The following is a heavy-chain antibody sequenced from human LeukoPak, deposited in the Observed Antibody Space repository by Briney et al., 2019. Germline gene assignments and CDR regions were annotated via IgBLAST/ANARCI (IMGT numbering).Heavy chain of an antibody. J-gene: IGHJ4*02. CDR3: AKDIRGSTSWYGLDY. CDR1: GFTFSSYA. D-gene: IGHD6-13*01. V-gene: IGHV3-43*02. Sequence: PGGSLRLSCAASGFTFSSYAMNWVRQAPGKGLEWVSIIFGAGKNTTYYADSVKGRFTISRDNSKNSLFLQMNSLRAEDTALYFCAKDIRGSTSWYGLDYWGQGTLVTVSS. CDR2: IFGAGKNTT.